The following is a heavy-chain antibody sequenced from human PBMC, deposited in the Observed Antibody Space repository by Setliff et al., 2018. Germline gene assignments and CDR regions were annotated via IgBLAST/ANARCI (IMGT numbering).Heavy chain of an antibody. CDR2: ISSSGSLI. Sequence: SGGSLRLSCATSGFTFSDYYMSWIRQTPGKGLEWVAYISSSGSLIYYPDSVKGRFTISRDNAKKSVDLQMNSLRAEDTAVYYCATKAVVGTGGQGTLVTVSS. V-gene: IGHV3-11*01. D-gene: IGHD6-19*01. CDR1: GFTFSDYY. J-gene: IGHJ4*02. CDR3: ATKAVVGT.